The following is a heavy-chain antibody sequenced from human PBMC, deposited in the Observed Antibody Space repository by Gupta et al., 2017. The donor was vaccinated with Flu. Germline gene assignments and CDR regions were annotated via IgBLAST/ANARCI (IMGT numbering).Heavy chain of an antibody. Sequence: SWVRQAPGQGLEWMGGIIPIFGTANYAKKFQGRVTITADKSTSTAYRELSSLRSEETAVYYCARDHCSSTSCYRSDYMDVWGKGRTVTVYS. V-gene: IGHV1-69*06. D-gene: IGHD2-2*01. CDR2: IIPIFGTA. J-gene: IGHJ6*03. CDR3: ARDHCSSTSCYRSDYMDV.